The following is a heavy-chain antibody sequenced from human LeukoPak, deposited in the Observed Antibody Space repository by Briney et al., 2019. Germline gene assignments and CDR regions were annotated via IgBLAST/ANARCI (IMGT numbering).Heavy chain of an antibody. Sequence: GRSLRLSCAASGFSFSSYAMHWVRQAPGKGLEWVAVIGYDGSKKYYANSVKGRFTISRDNSKNTLYLQMNSLRAEDTAVYYCARDRSMRDYYDGMDVWGQGTTVTVSS. V-gene: IGHV3-33*01. D-gene: IGHD2/OR15-2a*01. CDR3: ARDRSMRDYYDGMDV. CDR1: GFSFSSYA. J-gene: IGHJ6*02. CDR2: IGYDGSKK.